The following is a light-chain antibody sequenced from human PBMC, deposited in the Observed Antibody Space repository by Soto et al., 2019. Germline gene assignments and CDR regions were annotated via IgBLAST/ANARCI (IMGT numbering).Light chain of an antibody. CDR3: TSYGGRDNLM. J-gene: IGLJ3*02. CDR1: RSDIGAYNY. V-gene: IGLV2-8*01. Sequence: QSALTQPPSASGSPGQSVTISCTGSRSDIGAYNYVSWLQQPQGEAPKLIISEDNKRPSGVPDRFSGSKSGNTASLTVSGLQAEDEADYYCTSYGGRDNLMFGGGTKLTVL. CDR2: EDN.